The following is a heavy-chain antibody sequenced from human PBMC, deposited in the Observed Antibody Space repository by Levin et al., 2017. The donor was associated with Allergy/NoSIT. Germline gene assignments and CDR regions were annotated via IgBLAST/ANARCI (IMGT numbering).Heavy chain of an antibody. CDR2: IKSDASEK. CDR3: AREMYATQMAFDY. Sequence: GGSLRLSCAISGFTFNSYWMSWVRQAPGKGLEWVATIKSDASEKYYVDSVKGRFTISRDNAKNSLYLQMNSLRAEDTAVYYCAREMYATQMAFDYWGQGTLVTVSS. CDR1: GFTFNSYW. D-gene: IGHD2-8*01. J-gene: IGHJ4*02. V-gene: IGHV3-7*01.